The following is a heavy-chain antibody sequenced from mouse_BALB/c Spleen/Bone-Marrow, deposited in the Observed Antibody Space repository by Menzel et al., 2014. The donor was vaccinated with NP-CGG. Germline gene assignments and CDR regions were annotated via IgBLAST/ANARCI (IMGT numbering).Heavy chain of an antibody. V-gene: IGHV1-80*01. CDR2: IYPGNGNA. J-gene: IGHJ3*01. CDR1: GYAFSTYR. D-gene: IGHD2-1*01. CDR3: SRGGNYGTY. Sequence: VQLQQSGAELVRPGSSVKISCKASGYAFSTYRMNWVKQRPGQGLEWIGQIYPGNGNADYNGKFKDKATLTADKSSRTAYMHPSSLTSEDSAVYFCSRGGNYGTYWGQGTLVTVSA.